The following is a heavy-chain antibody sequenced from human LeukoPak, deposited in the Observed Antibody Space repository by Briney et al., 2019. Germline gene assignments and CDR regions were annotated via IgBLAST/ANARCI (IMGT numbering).Heavy chain of an antibody. CDR3: ARGGVGATTGTYDS. V-gene: IGHV4-39*07. Sequence: SETLSLTCTVSGGSISSSSYYWSWIRQHPGKGLEWIGYIYYSGSTYYNPSLKSRVTMSVDRSKNQFSLKLTSVTAADTAVYYCARGGVGATTGTYDSWGQGIPVTVSS. CDR1: GGSISSSSYY. J-gene: IGHJ4*02. CDR2: IYYSGST. D-gene: IGHD1-26*01.